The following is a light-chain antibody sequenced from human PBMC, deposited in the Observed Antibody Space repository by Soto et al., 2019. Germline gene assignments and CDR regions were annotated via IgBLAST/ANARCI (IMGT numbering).Light chain of an antibody. CDR1: ELGYKY. J-gene: IGLJ2*01. V-gene: IGLV3-1*01. Sequence: SYELTQPPSVSVSPGQTASITCSGDELGYKYASWYQQKPGQSPVLVIYQDTKRPSGIPERFSGANSGNTATLTISGTQAXXXADYYCQAWDSSNVIFGGGTKL. CDR2: QDT. CDR3: QAWDSSNVI.